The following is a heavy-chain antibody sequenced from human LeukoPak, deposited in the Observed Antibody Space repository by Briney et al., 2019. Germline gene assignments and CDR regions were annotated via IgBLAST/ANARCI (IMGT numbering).Heavy chain of an antibody. J-gene: IGHJ6*03. Sequence: SETLSLTCAVYGSSFSGFDWSWVRQAPGKGLEWIGEINEGGDTKYNPSLKSRVTLSVGTSRNEFSLKIRSVTAADTAVYYCARGLGWKVTTMGLFYMDVWGEGTTVTVSS. CDR1: GSSFSGFD. CDR2: INEGGDT. D-gene: IGHD4-11*01. CDR3: ARGLGWKVTTMGLFYMDV. V-gene: IGHV4-34*01.